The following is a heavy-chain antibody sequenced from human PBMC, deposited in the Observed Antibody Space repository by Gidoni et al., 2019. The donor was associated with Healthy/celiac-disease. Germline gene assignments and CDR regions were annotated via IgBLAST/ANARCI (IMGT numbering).Heavy chain of an antibody. CDR2: IYPGNSDT. J-gene: IGHJ6*02. CDR3: ARSRSESYWDYYYYGMDV. Sequence: EGQLVQSGAEVKKPGESLKISCNGSVYSFTSYWIGWVRQMPGKALEWRGIIYPGNSDTRYSPSFQGQDTISANKSIGTANLQWSSLKTSNTAMYYCARSRSESYWDYYYYGMDVWGQGTTVTVSS. D-gene: IGHD1-26*01. CDR1: VYSFTSYW. V-gene: IGHV5-51*01.